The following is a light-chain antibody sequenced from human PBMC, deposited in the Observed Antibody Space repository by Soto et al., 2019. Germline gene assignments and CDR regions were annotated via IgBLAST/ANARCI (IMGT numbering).Light chain of an antibody. Sequence: DIQMTQSPSTLSGSVGDRVTITCRASQTSSSWLAWYQQKPGKAPKLLIYAASTLQSGVPSRFSGSGSGTDFTLTISCLQSEDFATYYCQQYYSYPRTFGQGTKVDIK. CDR2: AAS. CDR3: QQYYSYPRT. V-gene: IGKV1-5*01. CDR1: QTSSSW. J-gene: IGKJ1*01.